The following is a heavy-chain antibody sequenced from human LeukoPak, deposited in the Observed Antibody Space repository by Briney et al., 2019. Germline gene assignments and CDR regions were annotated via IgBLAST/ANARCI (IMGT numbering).Heavy chain of an antibody. CDR3: AGGRCEDCSNFEEDY. CDR2: INHSGST. D-gene: IGHD2-2*01. V-gene: IGHV4-39*07. Sequence: PSETLSLTCTVSGGSISSGDYYWSWIRQPPGKGLEWIGEINHSGSTNYNPSLKSRVTISVDTSKNQFSLKLSSVTAADTAVYYSAGGRCEDCSNFEEDYWGQGTLVTVSS. CDR1: GGSISSGDYY. J-gene: IGHJ4*02.